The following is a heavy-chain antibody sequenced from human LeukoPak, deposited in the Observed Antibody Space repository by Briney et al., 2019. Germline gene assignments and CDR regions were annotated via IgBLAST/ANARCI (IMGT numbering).Heavy chain of an antibody. J-gene: IGHJ4*02. CDR3: ARGPRVPSPTYYFEF. CDR1: GFTFGNYA. Sequence: GGSLRLSCAASGFTFGNYAMTCVRQAPGKGVEYVTSTSGSGGSSYYAASVQGRFTISRDSSRNTLYLQMNNLRIDDTAVYYCARGPRVPSPTYYFEFWGQGVLVTVSS. CDR2: TSGSGGSS. V-gene: IGHV3-23*01. D-gene: IGHD2-2*01.